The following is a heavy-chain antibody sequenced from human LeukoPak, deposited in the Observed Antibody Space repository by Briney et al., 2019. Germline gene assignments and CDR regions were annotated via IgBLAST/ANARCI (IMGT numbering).Heavy chain of an antibody. CDR1: GGSFSGYY. CDR2: INHSGST. CDR3: ARVVDTAMVTYYMDV. Sequence: SETLSLTCAVYGGSFSGYYWSWIRQPPGKGLEWIGEINHSGSTNYNPSLKSRVTISVDTSKNQFSLKLSSVTAADTAVYYCARVVDTAMVTYYMDVWGKGTTVTVSS. D-gene: IGHD5-18*01. V-gene: IGHV4-34*01. J-gene: IGHJ6*03.